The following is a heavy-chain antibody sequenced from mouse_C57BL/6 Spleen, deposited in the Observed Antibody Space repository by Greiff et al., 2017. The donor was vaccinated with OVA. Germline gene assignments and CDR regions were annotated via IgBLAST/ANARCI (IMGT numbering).Heavy chain of an antibody. Sequence: QVQLQQPGAELVKPGASVKLSCKASGYTFTSYWMPWVKQRPGRGLEWIGRIYPNSGGTKYTAKFKSKATLTGDTPYSTAYMQLSSLTSEDSAVYYCARGEGCNYLFAYWGQGTLVTVSA. D-gene: IGHD2-1*01. CDR2: IYPNSGGT. CDR1: GYTFTSYW. J-gene: IGHJ3*01. CDR3: ARGEGCNYLFAY. V-gene: IGHV1-72*01.